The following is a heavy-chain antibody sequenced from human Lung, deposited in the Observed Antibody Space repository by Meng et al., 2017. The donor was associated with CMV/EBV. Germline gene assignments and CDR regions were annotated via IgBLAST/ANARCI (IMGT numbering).Heavy chain of an antibody. Sequence: ESLKIPCAASGFTFSSYVMSWVRQAPGKGLEWVSAISGSGGITYYADSVKGRFTISRDNSKNTLYLEINSLRAEDTAEYYCAKDEAVYAISPFDYWGQGXLVTVSS. V-gene: IGHV3-23*01. CDR1: GFTFSSYV. J-gene: IGHJ4*02. CDR3: AKDEAVYAISPFDY. CDR2: ISGSGGIT. D-gene: IGHD2-8*01.